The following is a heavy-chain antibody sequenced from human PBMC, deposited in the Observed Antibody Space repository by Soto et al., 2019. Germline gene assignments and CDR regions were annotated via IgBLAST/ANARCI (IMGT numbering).Heavy chain of an antibody. D-gene: IGHD3-10*01. CDR3: VKQTGSGSYYNAGSGGHFDS. J-gene: IGHJ4*02. CDR1: GFTFNNYG. CDR2: ISFDGRNS. V-gene: IGHV3-30*18. Sequence: GGSLRLSCAASGFTFNNYGMHWVRQAPGEGLEWVVVISFDGRNSYYLDSVKGRFTISRDNSKNTLYLDMTSLRPEDTAIYYCVKQTGSGSYYNAGSGGHFDSWGQGILVTVSS.